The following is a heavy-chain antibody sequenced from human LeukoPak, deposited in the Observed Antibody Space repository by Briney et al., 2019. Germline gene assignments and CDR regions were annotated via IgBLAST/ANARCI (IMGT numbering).Heavy chain of an antibody. V-gene: IGHV4-59*01. CDR1: GGSISSYY. D-gene: IGHD1-14*01. CDR2: IYYSRST. J-gene: IGHJ6*02. Sequence: SSETLSLTCTVSGGSISSYYWSWIRQPPGKGLKWIGYIYYSRSTNYNPSLKSRVTISVDTSKNQFSLKLSSVTAADTAVYYCAKSPAPRGYGMDVWGQGTTVTVSS. CDR3: AKSPAPRGYGMDV.